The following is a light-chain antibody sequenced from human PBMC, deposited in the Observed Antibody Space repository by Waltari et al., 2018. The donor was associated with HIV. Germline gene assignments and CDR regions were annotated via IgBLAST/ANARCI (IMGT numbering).Light chain of an antibody. CDR3: QSADNSGTHVV. V-gene: IGLV3-25*03. J-gene: IGLJ3*02. Sequence: SYELTQPPSVSVSPGQTAGITCSGDVLSKKYTNWYRKKPGQAPVMVIYRGTERPSGIPGRFSGSNSGTTVTLTIAGVQADDEADYYCQSADNSGTHVVFGGGTRLTVL. CDR2: RGT. CDR1: VLSKKY.